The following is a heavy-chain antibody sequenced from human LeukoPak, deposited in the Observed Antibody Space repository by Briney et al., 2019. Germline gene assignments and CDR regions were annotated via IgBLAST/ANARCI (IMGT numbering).Heavy chain of an antibody. Sequence: PGGSLRLSCAASGFRFSSYEMNWVRQAPGRGLEWVSYIGNTGRTIYYVDSVKGRFTVSRDNAKNSLYLQMNSLRAEDTAIYYCVRGDRYFSDYWGQGTLVTVSS. V-gene: IGHV3-48*03. D-gene: IGHD1-14*01. J-gene: IGHJ4*02. CDR3: VRGDRYFSDY. CDR1: GFRFSSYE. CDR2: IGNTGRTI.